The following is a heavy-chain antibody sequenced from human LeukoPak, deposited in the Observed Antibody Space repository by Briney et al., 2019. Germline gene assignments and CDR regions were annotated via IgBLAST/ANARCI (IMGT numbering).Heavy chain of an antibody. J-gene: IGHJ4*02. Sequence: AGGSLRLPCAASGFTFSSYNMNWVRQAPGKGLEWVSYISPSSSRIDYAASVRGRFTISRDNAKSSLYLQMNSLSTDDTAVYYCARMNYVSSGWGAPFDDWGQGTLVTVSS. CDR1: GFTFSSYN. CDR3: ARMNYVSSGWGAPFDD. V-gene: IGHV3-48*04. D-gene: IGHD1-7*01. CDR2: ISPSSSRI.